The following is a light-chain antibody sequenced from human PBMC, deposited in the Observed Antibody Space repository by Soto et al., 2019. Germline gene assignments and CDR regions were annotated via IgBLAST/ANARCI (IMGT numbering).Light chain of an antibody. CDR1: QSINTY. Sequence: DIQMPQSPSTLSASVGDRVTITCRASQSINTYLDWYQQKPGKAPNLLIYSASNLQSGVPSRFSGSGSGTDFTLTIRSLQPEDFATYYCQQCDSILWTFGPGTKVDIK. CDR2: SAS. V-gene: IGKV1-39*01. CDR3: QQCDSILWT. J-gene: IGKJ1*01.